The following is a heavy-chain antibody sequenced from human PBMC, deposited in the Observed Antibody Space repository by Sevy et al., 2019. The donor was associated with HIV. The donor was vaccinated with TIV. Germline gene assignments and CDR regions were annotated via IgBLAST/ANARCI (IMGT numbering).Heavy chain of an antibody. J-gene: IGHJ4*02. Sequence: GGSLRLSCAASGFTFSSYGMHWVRQAPGKRLEWVAVISYDGSNKYYADSVKGRFTISRDNSKNTLYLQMNSLRAEDTAVYYCAKEMNSSSSYWGQGTLVTVSS. CDR2: ISYDGSNK. CDR1: GFTFSSYG. V-gene: IGHV3-30*18. D-gene: IGHD6-6*01. CDR3: AKEMNSSSSY.